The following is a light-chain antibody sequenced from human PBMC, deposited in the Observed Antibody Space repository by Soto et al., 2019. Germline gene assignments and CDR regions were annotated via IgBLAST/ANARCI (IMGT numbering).Light chain of an antibody. CDR2: SNN. V-gene: IGLV1-44*01. CDR1: SSNIGRNI. CDR3: AAWDDSLNGVI. Sequence: QSVLTQPPSASGTPGQKATISCSGSSSNIGRNIVNWYQQLPGTAPKLLIYSNNQRPSGVPDRFSGSKSGTSASLAISGLQSEDEADYYCAAWDDSLNGVIFGGGTKLTVL. J-gene: IGLJ2*01.